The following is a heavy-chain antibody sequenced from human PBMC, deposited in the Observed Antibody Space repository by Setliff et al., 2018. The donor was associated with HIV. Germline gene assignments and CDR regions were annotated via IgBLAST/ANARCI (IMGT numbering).Heavy chain of an antibody. CDR2: IHYNGIT. Sequence: SETLSLTCTVSGDSINTDGLYWTWIRQHPATGLEWIGYIHYNGITYYNPSLESRVSISVDLSKNQFSLKLNPVTVADTAVYYCARTKGGSKHGSFWDSWGQGALVTVSS. D-gene: IGHD3-10*01. CDR1: GDSINTDGLY. CDR3: ARTKGGSKHGSFWDS. V-gene: IGHV4-31*03. J-gene: IGHJ5*02.